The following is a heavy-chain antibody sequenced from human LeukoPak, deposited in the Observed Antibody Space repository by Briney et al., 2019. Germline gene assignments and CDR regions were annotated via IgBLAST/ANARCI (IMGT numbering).Heavy chain of an antibody. Sequence: ASVKVSCKASGYTFTGYYIHWVRQAPGQGLWWVGWINPNRGGRNYAQTLQGRVTMTRETSITTAYMELSRLRSDDTAGYYCARAGVWDYDDSSGYHNGAFDIWGQGTMVTVSS. D-gene: IGHD3-22*01. CDR1: GYTFTGYY. CDR3: ARAGVWDYDDSSGYHNGAFDI. V-gene: IGHV1-2*02. J-gene: IGHJ3*02. CDR2: INPNRGGR.